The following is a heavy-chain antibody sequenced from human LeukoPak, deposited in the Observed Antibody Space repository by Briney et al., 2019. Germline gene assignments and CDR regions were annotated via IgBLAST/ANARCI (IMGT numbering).Heavy chain of an antibody. J-gene: IGHJ3*01. CDR3: ARRPRDTSGYYLGAFHD. CDR2: IGASGADT. D-gene: IGHD3-22*01. CDR1: GFTFSSYA. V-gene: IGHV3-23*01. Sequence: AGGSLRLSCAASGFTFSSYAMDWVRQAPGKGLEWVSVIGASGADTYYSDSVKGRFTVSRDNSQNTLFLHMSSLRAEDTAVYFCARRPRDTSGYYLGAFHDWGQGTTVTVSS.